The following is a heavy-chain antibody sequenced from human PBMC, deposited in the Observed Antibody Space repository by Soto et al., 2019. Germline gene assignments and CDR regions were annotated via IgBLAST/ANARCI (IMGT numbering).Heavy chain of an antibody. CDR2: INVYNGNT. D-gene: IGHD6-19*01. CDR3: ARDAAVGLFDY. Sequence: QVQLVQSGAEVKKPGASMKVSCKASGYTFTNYGISWVRQAPGQGLEWMGWINVYNGNTKYAQKLQGRVTMTTDTSTSTAYMELRSLRSDHTAVHFCARDAAVGLFDYWGQGTLVTVSS. J-gene: IGHJ4*02. V-gene: IGHV1-18*01. CDR1: GYTFTNYG.